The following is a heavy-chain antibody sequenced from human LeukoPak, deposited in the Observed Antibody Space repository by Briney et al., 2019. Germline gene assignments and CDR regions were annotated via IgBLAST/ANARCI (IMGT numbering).Heavy chain of an antibody. J-gene: IGHJ4*02. V-gene: IGHV3-53*01. CDR2: IYSGGST. D-gene: IGHD6-19*01. Sequence: PGGSLRLSCAASGFTVSSNYMSWVRQAPGKGLEWVSVIYSGGSTYYADSVKGRFTISRDNSKNTLYLQMNSLRAEDTAVYYCARVRTSSGWLFLFDHWGQGTLVTVSS. CDR3: ARVRTSSGWLFLFDH. CDR1: GFTVSSNY.